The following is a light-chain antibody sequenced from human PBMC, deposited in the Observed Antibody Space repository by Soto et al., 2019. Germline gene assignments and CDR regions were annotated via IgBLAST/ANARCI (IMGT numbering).Light chain of an antibody. CDR1: VLAEKF. CDR3: YSAAGIDLVV. J-gene: IGLJ2*01. V-gene: IGLV3-27*01. Sequence: SYELTQPSSVSVSPGQTARINCSGEVLAEKFARWLRQKPGQAPVLLIYNDNERPSTIPERFSGSGSGTTVTLTISGAQVEDEADYYCYSAAGIDLVVFGGGTKVTVL. CDR2: NDN.